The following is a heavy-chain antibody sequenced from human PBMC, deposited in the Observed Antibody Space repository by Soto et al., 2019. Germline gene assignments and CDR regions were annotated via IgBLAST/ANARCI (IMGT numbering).Heavy chain of an antibody. D-gene: IGHD1-26*01. J-gene: IGHJ3*02. CDR3: AHATPEVGATPNGAFDI. CDR1: GFSLSTSGVG. CDR2: IYWDDDK. V-gene: IGHV2-5*02. Sequence: QITLKESGPTLVKPTQTLTLTCTFSGFSLSTSGVGVGWIRQPPGKALEWLALIYWDDDKRYSPSLKSRLTIPKDTSKNQVVLTMTNMDPVDTATYYCAHATPEVGATPNGAFDIWGQGTMVTVSS.